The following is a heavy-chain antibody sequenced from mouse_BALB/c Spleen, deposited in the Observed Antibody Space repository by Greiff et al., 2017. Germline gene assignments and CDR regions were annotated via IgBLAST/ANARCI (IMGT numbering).Heavy chain of an antibody. V-gene: IGHV3-1*02. CDR3: AREGFYGYDVFLWFAY. D-gene: IGHD2-2*01. CDR2: IHYSGST. J-gene: IGHJ3*01. CDR1: GYSITSGYS. Sequence: DVKLVESGPDLVKPSQSLSLTCTVTGYSITSGYSWHWIRQFPGNKLEWMGYIHYSGSTNYNPSLKSRISITRDTSKNQFFLQLNSVTTEDTATYYCAREGFYGYDVFLWFAYWGQGTLVTVSA.